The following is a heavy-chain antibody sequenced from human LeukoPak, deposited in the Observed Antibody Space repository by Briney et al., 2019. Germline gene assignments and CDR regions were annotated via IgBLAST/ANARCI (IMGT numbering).Heavy chain of an antibody. D-gene: IGHD6-13*01. CDR1: GFTFSSYW. J-gene: IGHJ4*02. CDR3: ARGSWYGFY. Sequence: GGSLRLSCAASGFTFSSYWMSWVRQAPGKGLEWVANIKQDGSEKYHVDSVKGRFTISRDNARNSLYLQMNSLRAEDTAVYFCARGSWYGFYWGRGTLVTVSS. V-gene: IGHV3-7*01. CDR2: IKQDGSEK.